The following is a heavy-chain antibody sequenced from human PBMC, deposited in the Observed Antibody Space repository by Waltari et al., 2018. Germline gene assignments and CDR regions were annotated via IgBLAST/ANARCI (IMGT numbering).Heavy chain of an antibody. V-gene: IGHV4-34*01. CDR3: ARQDDFWSGYPGYYYYGMDV. CDR2: INHSGIT. D-gene: IGHD3-3*01. CDR1: GGSFSGYY. J-gene: IGHJ6*02. Sequence: QVQLQQWGAGLLKPSETLSLTCAVYGGSFSGYYWSWIRQPPGKGLELTGEINHSGITNHNPSLMRRVTISVDTSKNQFSLKLSSVTAADTAVYYCARQDDFWSGYPGYYYYGMDVWGQGTTVTVSS.